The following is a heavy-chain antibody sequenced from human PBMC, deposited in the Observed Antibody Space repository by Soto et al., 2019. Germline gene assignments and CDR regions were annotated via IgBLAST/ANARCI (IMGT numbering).Heavy chain of an antibody. D-gene: IGHD3-9*01. V-gene: IGHV3-15*01. CDR3: TTGIYYGLLTGYHDVAY. Sequence: EVQLVQSGGGLVKPGGSLRLSCAASGFNLSHPWMTWVRQAAGKGLEWVGRIKSETDGGTADYAAPVKGRITISRDDSKNTVYLQMNSLKTEDTAVYYCTTGIYYGLLTGYHDVAYWGQGTLVTVSS. CDR1: GFNLSHPW. J-gene: IGHJ4*02. CDR2: IKSETDGGTA.